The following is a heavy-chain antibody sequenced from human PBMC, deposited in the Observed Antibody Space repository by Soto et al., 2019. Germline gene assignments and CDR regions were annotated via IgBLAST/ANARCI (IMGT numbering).Heavy chain of an antibody. J-gene: IGHJ6*02. CDR3: ARARRKQQLVLYYYGMDV. CDR1: GGTFSSYA. D-gene: IGHD6-13*01. CDR2: IIPIFGTA. V-gene: IGHV1-69*13. Sequence: ASVKVSCKASGGTFSSYAISWVRQAPGQGLEWMGGIIPIFGTANYAQKFQGRVTITADESTSTAYMELSSLRSEDTAVYYCARARRKQQLVLYYYGMDVWGQGTTVTVSS.